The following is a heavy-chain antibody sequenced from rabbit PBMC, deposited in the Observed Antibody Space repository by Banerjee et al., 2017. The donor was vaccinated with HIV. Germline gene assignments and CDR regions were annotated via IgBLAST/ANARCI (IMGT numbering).Heavy chain of an antibody. V-gene: IGHV1S45*01. J-gene: IGHJ6*01. CDR2: IYTGVSANT. D-gene: IGHD4-1*01. CDR1: GFSFSNKYV. Sequence: QEQLVESGGDLVKPEGSLTLTCTASGFSFSNKYVMCWVRQAPGKGLEWIACIYTGVSANTYSASWAKGRFTVSKTSSTTVTLQMISLTAADTATYFCARDLAGVIGWNFGLWGPGTLVTVS. CDR3: ARDLAGVIGWNFGL.